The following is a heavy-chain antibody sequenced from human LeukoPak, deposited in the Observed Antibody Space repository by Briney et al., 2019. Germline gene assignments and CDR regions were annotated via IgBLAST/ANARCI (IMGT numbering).Heavy chain of an antibody. CDR3: AREYYYDSSGYPYYFDY. D-gene: IGHD3-22*01. Sequence: SETLSLTCTVSGGSISSYYWSRIRQPAGKGLEWIGRIYTSGTTNYNPSLKSRVTMSVDTSKNQFSLKLSSVTAADTAVYYCAREYYYDSSGYPYYFDYWGQGTLVTVSS. CDR1: GGSISSYY. CDR2: IYTSGTT. J-gene: IGHJ4*02. V-gene: IGHV4-4*07.